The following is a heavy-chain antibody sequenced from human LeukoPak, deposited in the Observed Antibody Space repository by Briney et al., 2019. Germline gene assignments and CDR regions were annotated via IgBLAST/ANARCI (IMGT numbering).Heavy chain of an antibody. CDR3: ARDYLGGNPDAFDI. J-gene: IGHJ3*02. Sequence: PSEILSLTCTVSGDSISSSSYYWGWIRQPPGKELEWIGSIYYSGSTYYNPSLNSRVTISVDTSKNQFSLKLSSVTAADTAVYYCARDYLGGNPDAFDIWGQGTMVTVSS. CDR1: GDSISSSSYY. V-gene: IGHV4-39*07. CDR2: IYYSGST. D-gene: IGHD4-23*01.